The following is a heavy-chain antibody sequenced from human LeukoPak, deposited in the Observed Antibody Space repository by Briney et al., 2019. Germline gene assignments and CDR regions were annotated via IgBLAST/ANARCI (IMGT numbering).Heavy chain of an antibody. CDR2: IIPILGIA. CDR1: GGTFSSYT. V-gene: IGHV1-69*04. Sequence: SVKVSCKASGGTFSSYTISWVRQAPGQGLEWMGRIIPILGIANYAQKFQGRVTITADNSTSTAYMELSSLRSEDTAVYYCARDHGDYGWFDPWGQGTLVTVSS. D-gene: IGHD4-17*01. CDR3: ARDHGDYGWFDP. J-gene: IGHJ5*02.